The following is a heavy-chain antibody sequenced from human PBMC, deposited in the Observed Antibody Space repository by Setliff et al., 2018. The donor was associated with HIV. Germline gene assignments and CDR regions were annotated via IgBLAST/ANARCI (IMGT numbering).Heavy chain of an antibody. J-gene: IGHJ4*02. V-gene: IGHV1-3*01. CDR2: INAGNGDT. D-gene: IGHD3-3*01. CDR3: ARDREVKEFWSGFYH. Sequence: GASVKVSCKASGYTFTDYPVHWVRQAPGQRLEWMGWINAGNGDTKFSEKFQGRVTITRDTSASIAYMELSRLRSEDTGVYYCARDREVKEFWSGFYHWGQGALVTVSS. CDR1: GYTFTDYP.